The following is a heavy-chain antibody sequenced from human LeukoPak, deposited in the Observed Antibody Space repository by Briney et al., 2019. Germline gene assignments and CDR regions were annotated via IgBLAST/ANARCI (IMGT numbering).Heavy chain of an antibody. V-gene: IGHV1-2*02. CDR1: GYTFTGYY. J-gene: IGHJ4*02. D-gene: IGHD6-6*01. CDR3: ARAGGYSSSSEIDY. CDR2: INPNSGGT. Sequence: ASVKVSCKASGYTFTGYYMHWVRQAPGQGLEWMGWINPNSGGTNYAQKFQGRVTMTRDTSISTAYMELSRLRSDDTAVYYCARAGGYSSSSEIDYWGQGTLVTVSS.